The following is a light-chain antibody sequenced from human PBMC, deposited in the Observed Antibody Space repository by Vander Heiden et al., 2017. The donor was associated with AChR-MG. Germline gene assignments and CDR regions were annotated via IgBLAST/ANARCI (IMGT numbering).Light chain of an antibody. Sequence: EIVLTQSPATLSLSPGERASLPWRASQSVASCLAWYQQKPGQTPKLLVYDVSIRATGIPDRFSGSGSGTDFTLTISSLEPEDFAVYYCQQRDNRPLNFGGGTKVEIK. CDR3: QQRDNRPLN. CDR2: DVS. J-gene: IGKJ4*01. CDR1: QSVASC. V-gene: IGKV3-11*01.